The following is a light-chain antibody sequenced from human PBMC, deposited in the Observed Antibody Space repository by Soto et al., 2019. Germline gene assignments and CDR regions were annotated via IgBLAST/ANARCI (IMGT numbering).Light chain of an antibody. CDR3: QVWDTSGDLHWV. CDR1: NIRDKS. CDR2: YDS. J-gene: IGLJ3*02. V-gene: IGLV3-21*04. Sequence: SYELTQPPSVSVATGETARITCGGNNIRDKSVHWYQQRPGQAPILVIYYDSDRPSGIPERFSGSNSGNTATLTISRVEAGDEADYYCQVWDTSGDLHWVFGGGTKLTVL.